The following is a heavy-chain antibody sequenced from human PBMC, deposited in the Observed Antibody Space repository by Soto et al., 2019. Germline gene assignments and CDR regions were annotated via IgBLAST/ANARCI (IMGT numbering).Heavy chain of an antibody. V-gene: IGHV4-34*01. CDR1: GGSFGGFY. Sequence: SETLSLTCAVYGGSFGGFYWSWIRQPPGKGLEWIGEINHSGTTKYNPSLKSRVTISADKSKQQFSLKLSSVTAADTAVYYCATGYCSRTSCFNNWFDPWGQGTLVTVSS. CDR3: ATGYCSRTSCFNNWFDP. J-gene: IGHJ5*02. CDR2: INHSGTT. D-gene: IGHD2-2*01.